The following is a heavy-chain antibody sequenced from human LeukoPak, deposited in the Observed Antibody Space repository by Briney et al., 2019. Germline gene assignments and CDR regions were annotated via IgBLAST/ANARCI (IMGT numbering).Heavy chain of an antibody. CDR2: IYSGGST. V-gene: IGHV3-66*01. CDR3: ARVGRKAVPDY. J-gene: IGHJ4*02. D-gene: IGHD6-19*01. CDR1: GFTVSSNY. Sequence: GGSLRLSCAASGFTVSSNYMSWVRQAPGKGLEWVSVIYSGGSTYYADSVKGRFTISRDNSKNTLYLQMNCLRAEDTAVYYCARVGRKAVPDYWGQGTLVTVSS.